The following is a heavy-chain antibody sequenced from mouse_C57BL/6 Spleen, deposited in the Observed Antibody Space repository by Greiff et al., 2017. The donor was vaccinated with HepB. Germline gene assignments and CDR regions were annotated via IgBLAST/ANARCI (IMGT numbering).Heavy chain of an antibody. CDR2: IDPSDSYT. D-gene: IGHD5-1-1*01. CDR3: ARKYGSVDY. V-gene: IGHV1-50*01. J-gene: IGHJ2*01. Sequence: QVQLQQPGAELVKPGASVKLSCKASGYTFTSCWMQWVKQRPGQGLEWIGEIDPSDSYTNYNQKFKGKATLTVDTSSSTAYMQLSSLTSEDSAVYYCARKYGSVDYWGQGTTLTVSS. CDR1: GYTFTSCW.